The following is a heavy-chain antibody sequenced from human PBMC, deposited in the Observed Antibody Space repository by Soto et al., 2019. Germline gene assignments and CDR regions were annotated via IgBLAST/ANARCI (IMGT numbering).Heavy chain of an antibody. V-gene: IGHV1-8*01. D-gene: IGHD3-10*01. CDR1: GYTFTSYD. J-gene: IGHJ4*02. Sequence: QVQLVQSGAEVKKPGASVKVSCKASGYTFTSYDINWVRQATGQGLEWMGWMNPNSGNTGYAQKFQGRVTMTRNTSISIAYMELSSLRSEDTAVYYCARALTYYGSGRNILSDYWGQGTLVTVSS. CDR3: ARALTYYGSGRNILSDY. CDR2: MNPNSGNT.